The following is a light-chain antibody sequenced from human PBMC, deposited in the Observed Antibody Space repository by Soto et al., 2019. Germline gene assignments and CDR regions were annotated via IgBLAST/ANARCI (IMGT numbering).Light chain of an antibody. CDR3: QQYFSSPYT. V-gene: IGKV4-1*01. CDR1: QSVLYSSNNENY. CDR2: WAS. J-gene: IGKJ2*01. Sequence: DIVMTQSPDSLAVSLGERATINCKSSQSVLYSSNNENYLAWYQQKPGQAPKLLIYWASTRESGVPDRISGSGSVTDFTLTISSLQAEDVAVYYCQQYFSSPYTFGQGTKLEIK.